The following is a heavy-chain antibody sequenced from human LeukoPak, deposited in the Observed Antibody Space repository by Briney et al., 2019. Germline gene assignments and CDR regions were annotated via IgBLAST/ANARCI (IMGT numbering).Heavy chain of an antibody. Sequence: VASVKVSCKASGYTFTGYYMHWVRQAPGQGLEWMGWINPNSGGTNYAQKFQGRVTMTRDTSISTAYMELSRLRSDDTAVYYCARDGHKWLPEYYFDYWGQGTLVTVSS. D-gene: IGHD3-22*01. CDR2: INPNSGGT. J-gene: IGHJ4*02. V-gene: IGHV1-2*02. CDR1: GYTFTGYY. CDR3: ARDGHKWLPEYYFDY.